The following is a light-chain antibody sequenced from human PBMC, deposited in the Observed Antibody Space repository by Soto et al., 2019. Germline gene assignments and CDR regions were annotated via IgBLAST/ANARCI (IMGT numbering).Light chain of an antibody. Sequence: QSVLTQPASVSVSPGQSITISCTGTSSDVGGYNYVSWYQQHPGKAPKLMIYEVSNRPSGVSNRFSGSTSGNTASLTISGLQAEDEADYYCSSYTSSSTLVFGTGTKVTVL. CDR1: SSDVGGYNY. J-gene: IGLJ1*01. V-gene: IGLV2-14*01. CDR2: EVS. CDR3: SSYTSSSTLV.